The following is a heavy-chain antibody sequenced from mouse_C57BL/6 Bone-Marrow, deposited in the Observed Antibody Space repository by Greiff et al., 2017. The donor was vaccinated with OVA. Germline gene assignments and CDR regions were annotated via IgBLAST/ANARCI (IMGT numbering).Heavy chain of an antibody. CDR3: ASSSIYYYGRGFAY. V-gene: IGHV1-59*01. CDR1: GYTFTSYW. Sequence: QVQLQQSGAELVRPGTSVKLSCKASGYTFTSYWMHWVKQRPGQGLEWIGVIDPSDSYTNYNQKFKGKATLTVDTSSSTAYMQLSSLTSEDSAVYYCASSSIYYYGRGFAYWGQGTLVTVSA. J-gene: IGHJ3*01. D-gene: IGHD1-1*01. CDR2: IDPSDSYT.